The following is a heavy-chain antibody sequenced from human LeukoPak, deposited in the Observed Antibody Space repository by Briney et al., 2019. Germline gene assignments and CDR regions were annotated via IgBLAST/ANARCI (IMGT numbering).Heavy chain of an antibody. CDR2: IDHSGST. Sequence: SETLSLTCMVSGGSISSYSYYWGWIRQPPGKGLEWIGSIDHSGSTNYNPSLKSRVTISVDTSKNQFSLKLSSVTAADTAVYYCARAYYAFDYWGQGTLVTVSS. V-gene: IGHV4-39*07. CDR1: GGSISSYSYY. CDR3: ARAYYAFDY. D-gene: IGHD3-10*01. J-gene: IGHJ4*02.